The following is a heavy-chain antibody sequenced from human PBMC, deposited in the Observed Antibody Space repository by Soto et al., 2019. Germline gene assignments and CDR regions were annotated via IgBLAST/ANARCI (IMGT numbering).Heavy chain of an antibody. J-gene: IGHJ3*02. CDR2: TYYRSKWYN. D-gene: IGHD2-15*01. CDR1: GDSVSSNSAA. V-gene: IGHV6-1*01. Sequence: PSQTLSLTCAISGDSVSSNSAAWNWIRQSPSRGLEWLGRTYYRSKWYNDYAVSVKSRITINPDTPKNQFSLQLNSVTPEDTAVYSCAREPGPLRRVVSAHPPVALYIWGQGTSVPGSS. CDR3: AREPGPLRRVVSAHPPVALYI.